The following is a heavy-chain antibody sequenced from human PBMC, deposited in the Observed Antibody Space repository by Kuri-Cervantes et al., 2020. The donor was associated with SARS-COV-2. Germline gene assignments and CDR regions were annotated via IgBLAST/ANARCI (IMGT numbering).Heavy chain of an antibody. CDR3: ARESIEPAGTLKNGLDV. CDR2: ISSSSSNI. CDR1: GFTFSSYS. V-gene: IGHV3-21*01. J-gene: IGHJ6*02. D-gene: IGHD6-13*01. Sequence: ESLSLTCAASGFTFSSYSMNWVRQAPGKGLEWVSFISSSSSNIYYADSVKGRFTISRDNSKSMLYLQMNSLRAEDTAVYYCARESIEPAGTLKNGLDVWGQGTPVTVSS.